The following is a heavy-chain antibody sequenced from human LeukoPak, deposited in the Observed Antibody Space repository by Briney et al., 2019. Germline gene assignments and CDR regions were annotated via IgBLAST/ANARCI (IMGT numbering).Heavy chain of an antibody. CDR3: SRDPTYYLRYGYFDY. Sequence: GGSLRLSCAASGFTFSSYAMGWVRQAPGKGLEWVSSINNVGSHIYYAGSVKGRFTISRDNTKNSLYLQMNSLRAEDTAVYYCSRDPTYYLRYGYFDYWGQGALVTVSS. J-gene: IGHJ4*02. CDR2: INNVGSHI. V-gene: IGHV3-21*03. D-gene: IGHD1-26*01. CDR1: GFTFSSYA.